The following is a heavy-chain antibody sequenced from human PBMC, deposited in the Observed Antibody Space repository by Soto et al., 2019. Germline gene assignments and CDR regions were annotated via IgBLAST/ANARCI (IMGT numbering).Heavy chain of an antibody. V-gene: IGHV4-34*01. CDR2: INHSGIT. Sequence: NPSETLSLTCTVSGGSFSGYFWTWIRQPQGKGLEWLAEINHSGITNYNPSVESRVSMSVDTSKNQFSLRLYSVTAADTAVYYCVRGPYNYNSRYFDYWGQGTLVTVSS. CDR3: VRGPYNYNSRYFDY. CDR1: GGSFSGYF. J-gene: IGHJ4*02. D-gene: IGHD1-1*01.